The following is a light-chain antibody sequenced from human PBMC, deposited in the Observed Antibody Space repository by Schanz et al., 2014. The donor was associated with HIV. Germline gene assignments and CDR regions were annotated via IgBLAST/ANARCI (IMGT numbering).Light chain of an antibody. V-gene: IGLV1-44*01. CDR1: SSNIATNA. Sequence: QSVLTQPPSASGTPGQRVTMSCSASSSNIATNAVNWYQQLPGTAPKLLIYATYNRPSGVPDRFSGSKSGSSASLAISGLQSEDEADYYCAGWDDSLNVWVFGGGTKLTVL. J-gene: IGLJ3*02. CDR2: ATY. CDR3: AGWDDSLNVWV.